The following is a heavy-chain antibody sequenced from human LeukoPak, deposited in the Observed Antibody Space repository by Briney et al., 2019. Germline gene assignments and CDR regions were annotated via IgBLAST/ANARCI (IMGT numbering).Heavy chain of an antibody. J-gene: IGHJ6*03. CDR2: ISSSSSYI. Sequence: GGSLRLSCAASGFTFSSYSMNWVRQAPGKGLEWVSSISSSSSYIYYADSVKGRFTISRDNAKNSLYLQMNSLRAEDTAVYYCARVKAYYYYYYYMDVWGKGTTVTVSS. V-gene: IGHV3-21*01. CDR1: GFTFSSYS. CDR3: ARVKAYYYYYYYMDV.